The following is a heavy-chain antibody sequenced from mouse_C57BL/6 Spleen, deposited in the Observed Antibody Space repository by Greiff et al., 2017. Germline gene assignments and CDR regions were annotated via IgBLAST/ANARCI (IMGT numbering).Heavy chain of an antibody. V-gene: IGHV1-42*01. Sequence: VQLQQSGPELVKPGASVKISCKASGYSFTGYYMNWVKQSPEKSLEWIGEINPSTGGTTYNQKFKAKATLTVDKSSSTAYMQLKSLTSEDSAFYYCAYSWFAYWGQGTLVTVSA. CDR2: INPSTGGT. D-gene: IGHD2-1*01. J-gene: IGHJ3*01. CDR1: GYSFTGYY. CDR3: AYSWFAY.